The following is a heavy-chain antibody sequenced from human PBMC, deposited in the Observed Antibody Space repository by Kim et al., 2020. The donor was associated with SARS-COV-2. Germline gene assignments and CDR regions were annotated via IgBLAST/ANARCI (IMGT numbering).Heavy chain of an antibody. CDR3: ARDSSDVGAMDDAFDI. D-gene: IGHD1-26*01. CDR1: GYTFTSYY. V-gene: IGHV1-46*01. Sequence: ASVKVSCKASGYTFTSYYMHWVRQAPGQGLEWMGIINPSGGSTSYAQKFQGRVTMTRDTSTSTVYMELSSLRSEDTAVYYCARDSSDVGAMDDAFDIWGQGTMVTVSS. J-gene: IGHJ3*02. CDR2: INPSGGST.